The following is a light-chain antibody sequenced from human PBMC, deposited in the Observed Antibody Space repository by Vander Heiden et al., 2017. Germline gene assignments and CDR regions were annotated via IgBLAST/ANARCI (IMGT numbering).Light chain of an antibody. Sequence: DIQLTQSPPSVSASVGDRVTSTCRASQGISRWLAWYQQKPGKAPKLLIYAASTLANEVPSRFSGSGSGTDFTLTISSLQPEDSATYYCQQANSFPLTFGQGTRLAIK. J-gene: IGKJ5*01. V-gene: IGKV1D-12*01. CDR2: AAS. CDR1: QGISRW. CDR3: QQANSFPLT.